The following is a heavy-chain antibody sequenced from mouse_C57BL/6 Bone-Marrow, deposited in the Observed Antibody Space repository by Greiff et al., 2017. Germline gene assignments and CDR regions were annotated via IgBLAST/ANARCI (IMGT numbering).Heavy chain of an antibody. J-gene: IGHJ4*01. CDR1: GYTFPDYE. CDR2: IDPETGGT. V-gene: IGHV1-15*01. CDR3: TRNEMDY. Sequence: VQLQQSGAELVRPGASVTLSCKASGYTFPDYEMHWVKQTPVHGLEWIGAIDPETGGTAYNQKFKGKAILTADKSSSTAYMELRSLTSEDSAVYYCTRNEMDYWGQGTSVTVSS.